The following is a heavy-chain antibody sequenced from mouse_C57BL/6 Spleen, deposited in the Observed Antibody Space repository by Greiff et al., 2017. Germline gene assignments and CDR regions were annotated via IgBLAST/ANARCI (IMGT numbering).Heavy chain of an antibody. CDR1: GFTFSDYY. J-gene: IGHJ4*01. Sequence: EVQGVESGGGLVQPGGSLKLSCAASGFTFSDYYMYWVRQTPEKRLEWVAYISNGGGSTYYPDTVKGRFTISRDNAKNTLYLQMSRLKSEDTAMYYCARKFLNWDDAMDYWGQGTSVTVSS. CDR3: ARKFLNWDDAMDY. CDR2: ISNGGGST. D-gene: IGHD4-1*01. V-gene: IGHV5-12*01.